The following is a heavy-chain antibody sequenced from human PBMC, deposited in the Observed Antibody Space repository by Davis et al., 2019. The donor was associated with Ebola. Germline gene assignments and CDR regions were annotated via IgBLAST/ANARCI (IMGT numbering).Heavy chain of an antibody. CDR3: ARGDFDYYYYGMDV. CDR2: IIPIFGTA. J-gene: IGHJ6*02. V-gene: IGHV1-69*06. Sequence: SVKVSCKASGGTFSSYAISWVRQAPGQGLEWMGGIIPIFGTANYAQKFQGRVTITADKSTSTAYMELSSLRSEDTAVYYCARGDFDYYYYGMDVWGQGTTVTVSS. CDR1: GGTFSSYA.